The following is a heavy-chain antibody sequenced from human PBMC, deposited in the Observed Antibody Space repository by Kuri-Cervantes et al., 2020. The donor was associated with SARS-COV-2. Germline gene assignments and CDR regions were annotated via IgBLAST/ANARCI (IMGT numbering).Heavy chain of an antibody. V-gene: IGHV3-23*01. Sequence: LSLTCAASGSTFSSYAMSWVRQAPGKGLEWVSAISGSGGSTYYADSVKGRFTISRDNAKNSLYLQMNSLRAEDTAVYYCARNIGSGEDIYYYYMDAWGKGTTVTVSS. CDR1: GSTFSSYA. CDR2: ISGSGGST. D-gene: IGHD2-15*01. J-gene: IGHJ6*03. CDR3: ARNIGSGEDIYYYYMDA.